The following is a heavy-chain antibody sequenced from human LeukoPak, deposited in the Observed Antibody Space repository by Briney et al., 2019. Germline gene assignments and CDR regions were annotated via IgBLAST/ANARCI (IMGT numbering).Heavy chain of an antibody. CDR2: IIPMFGTA. CDR3: ARGYPLSTTAAGTYFQH. V-gene: IGHV1-69*05. Sequence: SVKVSCKASGGTFSSYAISWVRQAPGQGLEWMGGIIPMFGTANYAQKFQGRVTMTRDTSISTAYMELSRLRSDDTAVYYCARGYPLSTTAAGTYFQHWGQGTLVTVSS. J-gene: IGHJ1*01. D-gene: IGHD6-13*01. CDR1: GGTFSSYA.